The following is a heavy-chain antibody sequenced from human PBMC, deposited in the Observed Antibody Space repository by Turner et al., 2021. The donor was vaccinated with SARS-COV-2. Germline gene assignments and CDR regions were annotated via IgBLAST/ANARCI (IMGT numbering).Heavy chain of an antibody. CDR2: ISYDGSHK. Sequence: QVQLVESGGGVVPPGRSLRLSCAASGFTFSSYAMHWVRQAPGKGLEWVAVISYDGSHKYYADSVKGRFTIARDNSKNTLYLQMNSLRAEDTAVYYCARAQDSSGYYVFYYYGMDVWGQGTTVTVSS. D-gene: IGHD3-22*01. CDR1: GFTFSSYA. J-gene: IGHJ6*02. CDR3: ARAQDSSGYYVFYYYGMDV. V-gene: IGHV3-30-3*01.